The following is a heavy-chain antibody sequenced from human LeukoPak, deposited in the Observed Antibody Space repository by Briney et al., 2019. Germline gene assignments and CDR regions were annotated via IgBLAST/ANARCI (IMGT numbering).Heavy chain of an antibody. CDR2: VIPIFGIA. D-gene: IGHD1-26*01. V-gene: IGHV1-69*04. Sequence: SVKVSCKASGGTFSSYAISWVRQAPGPGLEWIGRVIPIFGIANYAQKFQGRVTITAEKSTSTAYMELSSLRSEDTAVYYCASTYSGSYGENAFDIWGQGTMVTVSS. CDR1: GGTFSSYA. CDR3: ASTYSGSYGENAFDI. J-gene: IGHJ3*02.